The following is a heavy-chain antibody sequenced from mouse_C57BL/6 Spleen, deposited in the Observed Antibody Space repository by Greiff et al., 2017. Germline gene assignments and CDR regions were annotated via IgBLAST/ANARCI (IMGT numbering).Heavy chain of an antibody. D-gene: IGHD1-1*01. CDR2: INPNNGGT. CDR1: GYTFTDYY. Sequence: EVQLVESGPELVKPGASVKISCKASGYTFTDYYMNWVKQSHGKSLEWIGDINPNNGGTSYNQKFKGKATLTVDKSSSTAYMELRSLTSEDSAVYYCARSVLGFAYWGQGTLVTVSA. V-gene: IGHV1-26*01. J-gene: IGHJ3*01. CDR3: ARSVLGFAY.